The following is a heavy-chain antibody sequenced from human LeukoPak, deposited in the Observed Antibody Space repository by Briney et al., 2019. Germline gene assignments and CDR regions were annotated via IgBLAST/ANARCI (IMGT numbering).Heavy chain of an antibody. CDR3: AKAWGLTLRYMDV. J-gene: IGHJ6*03. D-gene: IGHD1-26*01. Sequence: GGSLRLSCAASGFTFSNYGMHWVRQAPGKGLEWVAFIRYDGSNKYYADSVKGRFTISRDNSKNTLYLQMNRLRAEDTAVYYCAKAWGLTLRYMDVWGKGTTVTISS. CDR2: IRYDGSNK. CDR1: GFTFSNYG. V-gene: IGHV3-30*02.